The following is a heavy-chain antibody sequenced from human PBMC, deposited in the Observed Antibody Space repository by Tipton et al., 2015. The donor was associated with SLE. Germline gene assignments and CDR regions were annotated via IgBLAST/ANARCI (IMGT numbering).Heavy chain of an antibody. CDR3: ARSAEYFQD. Sequence: TLSLTCAVYGGSFSGYSWSWIRQPPGKGLEWIGYIYYSGSTNYNPSLKSRVRMSVDTSKNQISLKLNSVIAADTAVYYCARSAEYFQDWGQGTLVTVSS. CDR2: IYYSGST. J-gene: IGHJ1*01. CDR1: GGSFSGYS. V-gene: IGHV4-59*01.